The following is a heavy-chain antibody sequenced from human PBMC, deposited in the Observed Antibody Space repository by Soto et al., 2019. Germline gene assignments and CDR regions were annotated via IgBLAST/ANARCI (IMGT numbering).Heavy chain of an antibody. Sequence: QVQLVQYGAEVKKPGYSVKVSCKASGGTFGSHGVAWVRQAPGQGLEWMGGFIAMLGTPTYAKKVQGRATITADESLTSSYLEMRSLRSDDIAVYFCARGAMAKFDYWGQGTVVSVSS. CDR2: FIAMLGTP. V-gene: IGHV1-69*01. CDR3: ARGAMAKFDY. CDR1: GGTFGSHG. J-gene: IGHJ4*02. D-gene: IGHD5-18*01.